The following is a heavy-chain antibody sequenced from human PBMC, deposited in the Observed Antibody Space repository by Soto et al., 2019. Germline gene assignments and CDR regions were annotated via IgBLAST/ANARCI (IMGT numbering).Heavy chain of an antibody. CDR2: ISAYNGNT. CDR1: GYTFTSYG. J-gene: IGHJ4*02. Sequence: ASVKFSCKASGYTFTSYGISWVRQAPGQGLEWMGWISAYNGNTNYAQKLQGRVTMTTDTSTSTAYMELRSLRSDDTAVYYCARDPKPYSSGWPDYWGQGTLVTVSS. CDR3: ARDPKPYSSGWPDY. D-gene: IGHD6-19*01. V-gene: IGHV1-18*01.